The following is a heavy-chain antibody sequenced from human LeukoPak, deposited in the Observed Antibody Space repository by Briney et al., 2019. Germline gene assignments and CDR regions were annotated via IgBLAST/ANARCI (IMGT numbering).Heavy chain of an antibody. D-gene: IGHD4-17*01. CDR3: ARASNDYGDYDKDY. Sequence: PGGSLRLSCAASGFTFRSCELSWVRQAPAKGLEWVSYISSSGSIIYYADSVKGRFTISRDSAKNSLYLQMNSLRGEDTAVYYCARASNDYGDYDKDYWGQGTLVTVSS. CDR1: GFTFRSCE. V-gene: IGHV3-48*03. CDR2: ISSSGSII. J-gene: IGHJ4*02.